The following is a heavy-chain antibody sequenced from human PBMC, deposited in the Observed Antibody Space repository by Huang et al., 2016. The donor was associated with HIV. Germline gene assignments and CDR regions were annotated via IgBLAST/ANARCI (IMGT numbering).Heavy chain of an antibody. CDR1: GGTVSSFS. Sequence: QVQLVQSGAEMKKSGSSVKVSCKASGGTVSSFSFTWVRQAPGHGLELRGGIIPLQDTTDLAQKCRGRVTLTADESTNTAFMELSGLTSQDTAVYYCARGVGNSNRGFDIWGQGTLVTVS. J-gene: IGHJ4*02. V-gene: IGHV1-69*13. CDR2: IIPLQDTT. D-gene: IGHD5-18*01. CDR3: ARGVGNSNRGFDI.